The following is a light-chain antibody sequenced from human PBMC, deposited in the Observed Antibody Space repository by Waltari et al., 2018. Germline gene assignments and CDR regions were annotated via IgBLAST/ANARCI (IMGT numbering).Light chain of an antibody. CDR2: DRN. CDR3: HSRDASGVGGS. CDR1: SLRSYY. V-gene: IGLV3-19*01. Sequence: SSELTQDPTVSVAMGQTVRITCQGDSLRSYYPSWYQQRPGQAPVLVIFDRNDRPSGVPDRFSGSSSDNTAVLTITGAQAEDEASYYCHSRDASGVGGSFGGGTKLTVL. J-gene: IGLJ2*01.